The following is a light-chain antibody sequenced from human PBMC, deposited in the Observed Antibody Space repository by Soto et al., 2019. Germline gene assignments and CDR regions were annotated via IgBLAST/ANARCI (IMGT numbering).Light chain of an antibody. Sequence: DIQMTQSPSSLSASIGDRITITCRASQSISTYLNWYQQKPGKAPRLLIYGASTLQNGVPSRFSVSGSATDYTLTISSLQAEDFATYDCQQSFITPPLTFGGGTKVAMK. CDR2: GAS. V-gene: IGKV1-39*01. CDR1: QSISTY. CDR3: QQSFITPPLT. J-gene: IGKJ4*01.